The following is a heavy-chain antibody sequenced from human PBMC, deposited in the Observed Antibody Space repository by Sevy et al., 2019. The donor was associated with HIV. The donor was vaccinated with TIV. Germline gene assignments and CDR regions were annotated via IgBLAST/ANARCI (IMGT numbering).Heavy chain of an antibody. J-gene: IGHJ3*02. CDR3: ARHCSGTSCSHAFDI. D-gene: IGHD2-2*01. CDR2: INHSGST. CDR1: GGSFSGYY. V-gene: IGHV4-34*01. Sequence: SETLSLTCAVYGGSFSGYYWSWIRQPPGKGLEWIGEINHSGSTNYNPSLKSRVTISVDTSKNQFSLKLSSVTAGDTAVYYCARHCSGTSCSHAFDIWGQGTMVTVSS.